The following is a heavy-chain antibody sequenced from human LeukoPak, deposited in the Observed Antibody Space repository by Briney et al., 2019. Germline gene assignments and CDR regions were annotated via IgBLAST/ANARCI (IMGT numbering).Heavy chain of an antibody. Sequence: PGGSLRLSCAASGFLFSNYGILWVRQSRGKGVVGVALISNDGINTHYADAVKGRVSISRDTSQSTLYMLMNSLRAEDTAVFNCAKDRDGSGTYYPYYVDYWGQGTLVTVSS. CDR2: ISNDGINT. CDR3: AKDRDGSGTYYPYYVDY. D-gene: IGHD3-10*01. V-gene: IGHV3-30*18. J-gene: IGHJ4*02. CDR1: GFLFSNYG.